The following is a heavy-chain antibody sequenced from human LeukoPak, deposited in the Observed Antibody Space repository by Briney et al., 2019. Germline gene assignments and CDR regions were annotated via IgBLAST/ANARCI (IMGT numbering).Heavy chain of an antibody. D-gene: IGHD4-17*01. CDR1: GFTFSSYA. Sequence: GGSLRLSCAASGFTFSSYAMSWVRQAPGKGLEWVSAISGSGGGTYYEDSVKGRFTISRDNSKNTLWLQMNNLRAEDTAVYYCAKDRLSDYGAPTDAFDIWGQGTMVTVSS. J-gene: IGHJ3*02. CDR2: ISGSGGGT. V-gene: IGHV3-23*01. CDR3: AKDRLSDYGAPTDAFDI.